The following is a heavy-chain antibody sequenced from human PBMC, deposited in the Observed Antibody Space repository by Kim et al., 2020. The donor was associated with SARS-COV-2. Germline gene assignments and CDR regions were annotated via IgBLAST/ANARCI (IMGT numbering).Heavy chain of an antibody. CDR3: ARVCDYVWGSYRPYYYYGMDV. V-gene: IGHV3-33*01. D-gene: IGHD3-16*02. CDR2: IWYDGSNN. Sequence: GGSLRLSCAASGFTFSSYGMHWVRQAPGKGLEWVAVIWYDGSNNYYADSVKGRFTISRDNSKNTLYLQMNSLRAEDTAVYYCARVCDYVWGSYRPYYYYGMDVWGQGTTVTVSS. CDR1: GFTFSSYG. J-gene: IGHJ6*02.